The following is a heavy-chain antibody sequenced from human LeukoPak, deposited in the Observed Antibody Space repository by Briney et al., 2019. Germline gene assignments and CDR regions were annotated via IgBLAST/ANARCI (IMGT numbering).Heavy chain of an antibody. CDR2: IHIDEST. D-gene: IGHD1-26*01. J-gene: IGHJ4*02. V-gene: IGHV3-53*01. CDR3: ARGSSAGASLRHDY. CDR1: GFDVRYNY. Sequence: GGSLRLSCAASGFDVRYNYMSWVRQAPGKGLEWVSVIHIDESTFYADSVKGRFAISRDNSKNTLHLQMNSLGAEDTAVYYCARGSSAGASLRHDYWGQGTLVTVSS.